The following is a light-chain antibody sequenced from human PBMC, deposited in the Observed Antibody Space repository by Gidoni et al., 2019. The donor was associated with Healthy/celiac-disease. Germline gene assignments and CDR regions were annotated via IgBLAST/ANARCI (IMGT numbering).Light chain of an antibody. CDR3: QQSYSTPRLT. CDR1: QSISSY. V-gene: IGKV1-39*01. Sequence: DIQMTQSPSSLSAYVGDRVTITCRASQSISSYLNWYQQKPGKAPKLLIYAASSLQSGVPSRFSGSGSGTDFTLTISSLQPEDFATYYCQQSYSTPRLTFGGGTKVEIK. J-gene: IGKJ4*01. CDR2: AAS.